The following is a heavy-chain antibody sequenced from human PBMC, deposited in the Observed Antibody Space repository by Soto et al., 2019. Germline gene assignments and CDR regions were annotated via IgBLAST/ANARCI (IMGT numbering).Heavy chain of an antibody. CDR1: GYTLTSSG. V-gene: IGHV1-18*01. Sequence: GASVKVSCKASGYTLTSSGISWVRQAPGQGLEWMGWISAYNGNTNYAQKLQGRVTMTTDTSTSTAYMELRSLRSDDTAVYYCARCQYEDSFDYWGQGTLVTVSS. CDR2: ISAYNGNT. D-gene: IGHD3-3*01. CDR3: ARCQYEDSFDY. J-gene: IGHJ4*02.